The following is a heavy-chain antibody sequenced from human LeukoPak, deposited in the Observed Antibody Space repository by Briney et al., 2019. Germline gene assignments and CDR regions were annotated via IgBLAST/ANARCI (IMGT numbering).Heavy chain of an antibody. V-gene: IGHV3-21*01. D-gene: IGHD4-11*01. CDR1: GFTFSSYS. CDR3: ARYPVGHSNYYYYYYMDV. Sequence: GGSLRLSCAASGFTFSSYSMNWVRQAPGKGLEWVSSISSSSSYIYYADSVKGRFTISRDNAKNSLYLQMNSLRAEDTAVYYCARYPVGHSNYYYYYYMDVWGKGTTVTVSS. CDR2: ISSSSSYI. J-gene: IGHJ6*03.